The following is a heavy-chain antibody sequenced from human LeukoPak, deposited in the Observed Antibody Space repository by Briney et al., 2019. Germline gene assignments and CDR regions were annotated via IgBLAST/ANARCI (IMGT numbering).Heavy chain of an antibody. Sequence: GGSLRLSCAASGFTFSRYGMSWVRQAPGKGLQWVAFMSSDGNHEYYGDSVKGRFTFSRDSSGNTLYLQLNSLTPEDTAVYYCAGNVGGYTYGPDYWGQGTLVTVSS. CDR2: MSSDGNHE. D-gene: IGHD5-18*01. J-gene: IGHJ4*02. V-gene: IGHV3-30*03. CDR3: AGNVGGYTYGPDY. CDR1: GFTFSRYG.